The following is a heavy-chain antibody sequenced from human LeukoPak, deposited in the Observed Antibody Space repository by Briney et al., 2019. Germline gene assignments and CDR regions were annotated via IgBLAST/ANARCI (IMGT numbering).Heavy chain of an antibody. CDR3: ARGGPRYYYGSGSYPLDY. V-gene: IGHV3-7*01. D-gene: IGHD3-10*01. CDR2: IKQDGSEK. CDR1: GFTFSDYS. J-gene: IGHJ4*02. Sequence: PGGSLRLSCAASGFTFSDYSMKWVRQAPGKGLEWVANIKQDGSEKYYVDSVKGRFTISRDNAKNSLYLQMNSLRAEDTAVYYCARGGPRYYYGSGSYPLDYWGQGTLVTVSS.